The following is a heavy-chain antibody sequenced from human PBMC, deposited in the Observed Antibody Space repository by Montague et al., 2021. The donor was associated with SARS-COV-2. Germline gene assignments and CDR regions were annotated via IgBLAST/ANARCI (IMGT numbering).Heavy chain of an antibody. J-gene: IGHJ3*02. D-gene: IGHD3-22*01. CDR1: GGSISSSSYY. CDR3: ARFPTSYYYDSKAAPATPDAFDI. Sequence: SETLSLTCTVSGGSISSSSYYWGWIRQPPGKGLEWIGSIYYSGSTHYNPPLKSRVTISVDTSKNQFSLRLSSVTAADTAVYYCARFPTSYYYDSKAAPATPDAFDIWGQGTMVTVSS. V-gene: IGHV4-39*01. CDR2: IYYSGST.